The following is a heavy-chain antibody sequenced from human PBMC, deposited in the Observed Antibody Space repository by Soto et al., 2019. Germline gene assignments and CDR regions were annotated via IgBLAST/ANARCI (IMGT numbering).Heavy chain of an antibody. CDR1: SGSISSSNW. J-gene: IGHJ4*02. D-gene: IGHD4-4*01. CDR2: IYHSGTT. Sequence: PSETLSLTCAVSSGSISSSNWWSWVRQPPGKGLEWIGEIYHSGTTNYNPSLKSRVTISVDKSKNQFSQKLSSVTAADTAVYYCARGTSSNYPPGYWGQGTLVTVSS. CDR3: ARGTSSNYPPGY. V-gene: IGHV4-4*02.